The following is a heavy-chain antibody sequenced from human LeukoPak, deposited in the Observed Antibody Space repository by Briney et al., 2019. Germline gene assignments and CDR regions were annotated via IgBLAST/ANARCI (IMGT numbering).Heavy chain of an antibody. CDR2: INQDGSET. CDR1: GFTFSSYA. J-gene: IGHJ4*02. CDR3: ARAGGPGTVDY. Sequence: GGSLRLSCAASGFTFSSYAMSWVRQAPGKGLEWVANINQDGSETYYVDAVEGRFTMSRDNAKNSLYLQMNSPRVEDTAVYYCARAGGPGTVDYWGQGTLVTVSS. D-gene: IGHD3-10*01. V-gene: IGHV3-7*01.